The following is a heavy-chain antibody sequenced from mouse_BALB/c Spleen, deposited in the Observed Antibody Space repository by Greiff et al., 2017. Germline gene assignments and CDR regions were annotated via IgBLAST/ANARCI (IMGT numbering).Heavy chain of an antibody. J-gene: IGHJ2*01. Sequence: VQLQQSGAELVRPGASVTLSCKASGYTFTDYEMHWVKQTPVHGLEWIGAIDPETGGTAYNQKFKGKATLTADKSSSTAYMELRSLTSEDSAVYYCTRDSYYFDYWGQGTTLTVSS. CDR3: TRDSYYFDY. CDR1: GYTFTDYE. V-gene: IGHV1-15*01. CDR2: IDPETGGT.